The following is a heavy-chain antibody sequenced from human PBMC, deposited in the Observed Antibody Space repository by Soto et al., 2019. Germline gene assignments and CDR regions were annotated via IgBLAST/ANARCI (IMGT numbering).Heavy chain of an antibody. CDR3: AKPRKPHEQQLADY. CDR1: GFTFSSYA. Sequence: EVQLLESGGGLVQPGGSLRLSCAASGFTFSSYAMSWVRQAPGKGLEWVSAISGSGGSTYYADSVKGRFTISRDNSKNMLYLQMNSLRAEDTAVYYCAKPRKPHEQQLADYWGQGTLVTVSS. J-gene: IGHJ4*02. D-gene: IGHD6-13*01. V-gene: IGHV3-23*01. CDR2: ISGSGGST.